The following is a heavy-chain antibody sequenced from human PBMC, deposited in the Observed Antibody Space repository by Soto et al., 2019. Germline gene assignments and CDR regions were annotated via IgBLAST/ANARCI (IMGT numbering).Heavy chain of an antibody. V-gene: IGHV3-23*01. J-gene: IGHJ4*02. D-gene: IGHD6-13*01. CDR3: AKLRSSTWGATNY. CDR1: GFTFSSYA. CDR2: ISGSGGST. Sequence: EVPLLESGGGLVQPGGSLRLSCAASGFTFSSYAMSWVRQAPGKGLEWVSTISGSGGSTYYADSVKGRFTISRDDSKNPLYLQMSSLRAEDTAVYFCAKLRSSTWGATNYWGQGTLVTVSS.